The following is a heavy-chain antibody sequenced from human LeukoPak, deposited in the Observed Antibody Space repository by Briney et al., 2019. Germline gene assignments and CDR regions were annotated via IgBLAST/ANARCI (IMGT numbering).Heavy chain of an antibody. V-gene: IGHV3-74*01. CDR1: GIIFSNYW. J-gene: IGHJ4*02. CDR3: ARDYGALDY. Sequence: GGSLRLSCAASGIIFSNYWMHWVRQAPGKGLVWVSRINRDGSSTSYADSVKGRFTISRDNAKNTPYLQMNSLRAEDTAVYYCARDYGALDYWGQGTLVTVSS. CDR2: INRDGSST. D-gene: IGHD1-26*01.